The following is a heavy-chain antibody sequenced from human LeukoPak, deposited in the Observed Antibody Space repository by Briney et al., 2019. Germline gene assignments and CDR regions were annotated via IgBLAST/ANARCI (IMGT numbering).Heavy chain of an antibody. V-gene: IGHV3-30*18. CDR3: AKDCGTGPSYYYYGMDV. CDR1: GFTFSSYG. J-gene: IGHJ6*02. D-gene: IGHD1-26*01. Sequence: PGGSLRLSCAASGFTFSSYGMHWVRQAPGKGLEWVAVISYDGSSKYYADSVKGRFTISRDNSKNTLYLQMNSLRAEDTAVYYCAKDCGTGPSYYYYGMDVWGQGTTVTVSS. CDR2: ISYDGSSK.